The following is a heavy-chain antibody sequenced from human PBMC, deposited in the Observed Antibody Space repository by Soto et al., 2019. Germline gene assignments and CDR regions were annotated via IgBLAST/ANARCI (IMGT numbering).Heavy chain of an antibody. CDR2: IIPILGIA. V-gene: IGHV1-69*02. D-gene: IGHD1-1*01. Sequence: QVQLVQSGAAVKKPGSSVKVSCKASGGTFSSYTISWVRQAPGQGLEWMGRIIPILGIANYAQKFQGRVTITADKSTSTAYMELSSLRSEDTAVYYCASAGGLSYYYYGMDVWGQGTTVTVSS. CDR1: GGTFSSYT. CDR3: ASAGGLSYYYYGMDV. J-gene: IGHJ6*02.